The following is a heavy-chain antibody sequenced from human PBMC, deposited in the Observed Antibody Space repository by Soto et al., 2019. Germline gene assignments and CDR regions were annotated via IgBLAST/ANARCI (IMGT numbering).Heavy chain of an antibody. CDR3: ARERVNTSWFEP. Sequence: PSETLSLTCAVSGVSISSGGYSCSWIRQPPGKGLEWIGYIYHSGSTYYNPSLKSRVTISVDRSKNQFSLKLSSVTAADTAVYYCARERVNTSWFEPWGQGTFVTLSS. CDR1: GVSISSGGYS. CDR2: IYHSGST. D-gene: IGHD3-16*01. J-gene: IGHJ5*02. V-gene: IGHV4-30-2*01.